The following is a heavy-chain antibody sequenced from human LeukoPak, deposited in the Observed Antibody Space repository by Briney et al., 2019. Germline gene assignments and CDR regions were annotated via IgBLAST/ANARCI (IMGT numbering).Heavy chain of an antibody. CDR1: GFSISNYW. CDR3: ARWYGGSGSWVLDV. V-gene: IGHV3-7*04. CDR2: IKQDGSEK. Sequence: GGSLRLSCAASGFSISNYWMSWVRQAPGKGPEWVANIKQDGSEKKYVDSVKGRFSISRDNAKNSLYLQIYSLRVEDTAGYYCARWYGGSGSWVLDVWGRGTTVTVSS. D-gene: IGHD3-10*01. J-gene: IGHJ6*02.